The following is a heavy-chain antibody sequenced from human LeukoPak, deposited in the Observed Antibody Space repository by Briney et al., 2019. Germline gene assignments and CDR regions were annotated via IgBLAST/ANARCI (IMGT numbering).Heavy chain of an antibody. CDR1: GYTFTGYY. Sequence: GASVKVCCKASGYTFTGYYMHWVRPAPGQGLEWMRWINPNSGGTNYAQKFQGRVTMTRDTSISTAYMELSRLRSDDTAVYYCARAMVLHKSIAARLSSSYWGQGTLVTVSS. CDR2: INPNSGGT. CDR3: ARAMVLHKSIAARLSSSY. J-gene: IGHJ4*02. D-gene: IGHD6-6*01. V-gene: IGHV1-2*02.